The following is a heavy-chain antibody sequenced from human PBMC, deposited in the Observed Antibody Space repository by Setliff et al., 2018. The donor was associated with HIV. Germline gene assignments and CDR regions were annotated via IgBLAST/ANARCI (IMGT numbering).Heavy chain of an antibody. V-gene: IGHV1-69*13. CDR3: ARGGGPSFYDTEPRH. CDR1: GGTFSSYA. D-gene: IGHD2-15*01. Sequence: SVKVSCKASGGTFSSYAISWVRQAPGQGLEWMGGIIPIFGSPNYAQKFQGRVTITADESTSTAYLELSSLKSDDTAIYFCARGGGPSFYDTEPRHWGQGTLVTVSS. CDR2: IIPIFGSP. J-gene: IGHJ1*01.